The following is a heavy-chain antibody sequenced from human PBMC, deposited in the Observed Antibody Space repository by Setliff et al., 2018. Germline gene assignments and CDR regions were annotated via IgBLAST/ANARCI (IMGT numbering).Heavy chain of an antibody. CDR2: INHRGST. CDR1: ADSITSHY. CDR3: ARSPSSGAYWNPRPFYSDY. Sequence: PSETLSLTCTVSADSITSHYWSWIRQPPGKGLEWVGYINHRGSTTYNPSVKSRVTISLDTSKNHFSLKLDSVTATDTALYYCARSPSSGAYWNPRPFYSDYWARGTLVTVSS. V-gene: IGHV4-59*08. J-gene: IGHJ4*02. D-gene: IGHD1-26*01.